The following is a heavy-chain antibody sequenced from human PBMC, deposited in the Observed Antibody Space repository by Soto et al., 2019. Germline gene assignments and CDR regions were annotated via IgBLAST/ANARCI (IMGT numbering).Heavy chain of an antibody. V-gene: IGHV1-8*01. CDR3: ARGRTPHCSSTSCYDAYYYYYMDV. D-gene: IGHD2-2*01. CDR2: MNPNSGNT. CDR1: GYTFTSYD. Sequence: ASVKVSCKASGYTFTSYDINWVRQATGQGLEWMGWMNPNSGNTGYAQKFQGRVTMTRNTSISTAYMELSSLRSEDTAVYYCARGRTPHCSSTSCYDAYYYYYMDVWGKGTTVTVSS. J-gene: IGHJ6*03.